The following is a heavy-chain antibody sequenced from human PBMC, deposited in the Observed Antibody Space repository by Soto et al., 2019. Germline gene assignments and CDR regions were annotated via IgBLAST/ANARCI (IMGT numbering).Heavy chain of an antibody. CDR1: EFIFSTYS. Sequence: EMQLVESGGGLVNPGGSLRLSCAASEFIFSTYSMNWVRQAPGKGLEWVSSISGSSSYIYYTDSLKGRFTISRDNAKNLLYLQTSSLRAEDTAVYYCARYKVGMGDFFDYWGQGTLVTVSS. CDR3: ARYKVGMGDFFDY. D-gene: IGHD5-12*01. CDR2: ISGSSSYI. V-gene: IGHV3-21*01. J-gene: IGHJ4*02.